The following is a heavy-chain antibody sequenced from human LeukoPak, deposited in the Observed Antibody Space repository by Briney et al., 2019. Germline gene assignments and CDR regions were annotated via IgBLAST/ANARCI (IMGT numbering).Heavy chain of an antibody. CDR2: MNPNSGNI. Sequence: GASVKVSCKASGYTFTSYDINWVRQATGQGLEWMGWMNPNSGNIGYAQKFQGRITMTRNTSISTAYMELSSLRSEDTAVYYCARRLRYGVDAFDIWGQGTMVTVSS. CDR1: GYTFTSYD. D-gene: IGHD4-17*01. J-gene: IGHJ3*02. V-gene: IGHV1-8*01. CDR3: ARRLRYGVDAFDI.